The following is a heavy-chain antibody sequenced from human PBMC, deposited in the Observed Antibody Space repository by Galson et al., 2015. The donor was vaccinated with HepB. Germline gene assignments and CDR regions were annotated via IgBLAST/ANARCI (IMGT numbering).Heavy chain of an antibody. CDR3: ASCRTWDHPVYYYGMDV. Sequence: SVKVSCKASGYTFTSYYMHWVRQAPGQGLEWMGIINPSGGSTSYAQKFQGRVTMTRDTSTSTVYMELSSLRSEDTAVYYCASCRTWDHPVYYYGMDVWGQGTTVTVSS. V-gene: IGHV1-46*03. CDR2: INPSGGST. D-gene: IGHD1-14*01. J-gene: IGHJ6*02. CDR1: GYTFTSYY.